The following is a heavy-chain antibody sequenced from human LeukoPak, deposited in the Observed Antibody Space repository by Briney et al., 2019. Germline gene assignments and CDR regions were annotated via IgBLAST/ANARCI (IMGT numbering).Heavy chain of an antibody. J-gene: IGHJ5*02. CDR3: ARDATVTTDWFDP. V-gene: IGHV4-59*12. CDR2: IYDSGSI. D-gene: IGHD4-11*01. Sequence: SETLSLTCTVSGGSISSFYWNWIRQPPGKGLEWIGYIYDSGSIIYNPSLKSRVTMSVDTSKNQISLKLSSVTAADTAVYYCARDATVTTDWFDPWGQGTLVTVSS. CDR1: GGSISSFY.